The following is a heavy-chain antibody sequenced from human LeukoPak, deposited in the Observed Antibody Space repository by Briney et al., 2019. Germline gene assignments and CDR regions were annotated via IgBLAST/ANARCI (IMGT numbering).Heavy chain of an antibody. CDR3: AKGRGAPGYSSSGMGY. CDR1: GFTVSSNY. CDR2: IYSGGST. J-gene: IGHJ4*02. D-gene: IGHD6-13*01. V-gene: IGHV3-66*01. Sequence: GGSLRLSCAASGFTVSSNYMSWVRQAPGKGLEWVSVIYSGGSTYYADSVKGRFTISRDNSKNTLYLQMNSLRAEDTAVYYCAKGRGAPGYSSSGMGYWGQGTLVTVSS.